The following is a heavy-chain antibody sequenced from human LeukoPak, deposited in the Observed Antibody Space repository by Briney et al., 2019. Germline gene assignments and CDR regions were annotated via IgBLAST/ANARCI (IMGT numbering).Heavy chain of an antibody. Sequence: SETLSLTCTVSGGSISSYYWSWIRQPPGKGLEWIGYIYYSGSTNYNPSLKSRVTISVDTSKNQFSLKLSSVPAADTAVYYCARDQLNVMVRGGDAFDIWGQGTMVTVSS. J-gene: IGHJ3*02. D-gene: IGHD3-10*01. CDR2: IYYSGST. V-gene: IGHV4-59*01. CDR1: GGSISSYY. CDR3: ARDQLNVMVRGGDAFDI.